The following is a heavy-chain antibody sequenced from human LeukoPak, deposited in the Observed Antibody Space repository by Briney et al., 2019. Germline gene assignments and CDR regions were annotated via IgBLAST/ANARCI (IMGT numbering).Heavy chain of an antibody. J-gene: IGHJ4*02. CDR2: MNNRGTS. Sequence: SQTLSLTCTVSGGSTSSGDYYWNWIRQHPGKGLEWIGYMNNRGTSIYNPSLRSRVTISVDTSNNQFSLRLSSVTAADTAVYYCTRIPAHYYGSGSYYGYFDSWGQGTLVTVSS. D-gene: IGHD3-10*01. CDR3: TRIPAHYYGSGSYYGYFDS. V-gene: IGHV4-31*03. CDR1: GGSTSSGDYY.